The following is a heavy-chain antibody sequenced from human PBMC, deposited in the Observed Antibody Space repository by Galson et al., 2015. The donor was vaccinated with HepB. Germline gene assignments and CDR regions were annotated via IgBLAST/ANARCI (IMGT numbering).Heavy chain of an antibody. V-gene: IGHV1-2*06. J-gene: IGHJ5*02. CDR1: GYTFTGYY. CDR2: ISPNSGGT. CDR3: ARMVRGVITKGRGPYNWFDP. D-gene: IGHD3-10*01. Sequence: SVKVSCKASGYTFTGYYMHWVRQAPGQGLEWMGRISPNSGGTNYAQKFQGGVTMTRDTSISTAYMELSRLRSDDTAVYYCARMVRGVITKGRGPYNWFDPWGQGTLVTVSS.